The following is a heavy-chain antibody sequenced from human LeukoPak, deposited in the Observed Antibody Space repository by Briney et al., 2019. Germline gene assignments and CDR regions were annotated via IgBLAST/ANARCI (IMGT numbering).Heavy chain of an antibody. V-gene: IGHV4-38-2*01. CDR2: IYYSGST. J-gene: IGHJ4*02. CDR1: GYSISSGYY. CDR3: ARLDDYSNYDY. Sequence: SETLSLTCAVSGYSISSGYYWGWIRQPPGKGLEWIGSIYYSGSTYYNPSLKSRVTISVDTSKNQFSLKLSSVTAADTAVYYCARLDDYSNYDYWGRGTLVTVSS. D-gene: IGHD4-11*01.